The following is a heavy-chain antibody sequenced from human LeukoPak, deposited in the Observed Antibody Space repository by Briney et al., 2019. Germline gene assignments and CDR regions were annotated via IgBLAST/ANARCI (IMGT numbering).Heavy chain of an antibody. D-gene: IGHD6-19*01. Sequence: GASVKVSCKASGGTFSSYTISWVRQAPGQGLEWMGRIIPILGIANYAQKFQGRVTITADKSTSTAYMELSSLRSEDTAVYYCARDRAVSSGGWFITEYFQHWGQGTLVTVSS. CDR3: ARDRAVSSGGWFITEYFQH. CDR1: GGTFSSYT. V-gene: IGHV1-69*04. CDR2: IIPILGIA. J-gene: IGHJ1*01.